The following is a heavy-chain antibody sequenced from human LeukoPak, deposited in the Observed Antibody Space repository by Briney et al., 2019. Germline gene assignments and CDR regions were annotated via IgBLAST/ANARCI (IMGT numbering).Heavy chain of an antibody. CDR1: GYTFTSYG. J-gene: IGHJ5*02. D-gene: IGHD3-9*01. CDR3: ARVPYYDILTGYYYGRSNWFDP. CDR2: ISAYNGNT. V-gene: IGHV1-18*01. Sequence: ASVKVSCKASGYTFTSYGISWVRQAPGQGLEWMGWISAYNGNTNYAQKLQGKVTMTTDTSTSTAYMELRSLRSDDTAVYYCARVPYYDILTGYYYGRSNWFDPWGQGTLVTVSS.